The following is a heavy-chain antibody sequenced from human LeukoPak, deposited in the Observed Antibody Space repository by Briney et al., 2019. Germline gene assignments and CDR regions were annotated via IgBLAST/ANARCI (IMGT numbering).Heavy chain of an antibody. CDR3: AKRSLSGSYLGFDY. V-gene: IGHV3-30*18. CDR1: GFTFSSYG. CDR2: ISYDGSNK. Sequence: GRSLRLSCAASGFTFSSYGMHWVRQAPGKGLEWVAVISYDGSNKYYADSVKGRFTISRDNSKNTLYLQMNSLRPEDTAIYYCAKRSLSGSYLGFDYWGQGTLVTVSS. J-gene: IGHJ4*02. D-gene: IGHD1-26*01.